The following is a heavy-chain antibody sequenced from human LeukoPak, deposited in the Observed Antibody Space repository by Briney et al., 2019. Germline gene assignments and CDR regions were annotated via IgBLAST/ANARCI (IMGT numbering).Heavy chain of an antibody. J-gene: IGHJ4*02. CDR2: LIPIFDTA. V-gene: IGHV1-69*13. D-gene: IGHD1-1*01. CDR1: GGTFGTYA. Sequence: SVKVSCKASGGTFGTYAISWVRQAPGQGLDWMGGLIPIFDTANYAQKFQGRVTITADESTSTAYMELSSLRSEDTAVYYCASGKAGQLDRSLDYWGQGTLVTVSS. CDR3: ASGKAGQLDRSLDY.